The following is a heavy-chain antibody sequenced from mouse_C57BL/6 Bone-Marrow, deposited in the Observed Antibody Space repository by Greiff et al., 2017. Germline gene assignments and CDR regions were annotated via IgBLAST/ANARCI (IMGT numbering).Heavy chain of an antibody. D-gene: IGHD3-2*02. Sequence: EVKVVESGGDLVKPGGSLKLSCAASGFTFSSYGMSWVRQTPDKRLEWVATISSGGSYTYYPDSVKGRFTISRDNAKNTLYLQMISLKAEDTAMYYCARRDSSGFPGVAYWGQGTLVTVSA. CDR2: ISSGGSYT. CDR3: ARRDSSGFPGVAY. CDR1: GFTFSSYG. J-gene: IGHJ3*01. V-gene: IGHV5-6*02.